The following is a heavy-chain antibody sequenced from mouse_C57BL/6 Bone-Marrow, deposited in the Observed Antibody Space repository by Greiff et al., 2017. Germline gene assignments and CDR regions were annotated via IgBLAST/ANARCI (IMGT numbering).Heavy chain of an antibody. CDR3: ARPGDGYSRAY. D-gene: IGHD2-3*01. V-gene: IGHV5-17*01. Sequence: EVKLVESGGGLVKPGGSLKLSCAASGFTFSDYGMHWVRQAPEKGLEWVAYISSGSSTIYYADTVKGRFTISRDNAKNTLFLQMTSLRSEDTAMYYCARPGDGYSRAYWGQGTLVTVSA. CDR2: ISSGSSTI. J-gene: IGHJ3*01. CDR1: GFTFSDYG.